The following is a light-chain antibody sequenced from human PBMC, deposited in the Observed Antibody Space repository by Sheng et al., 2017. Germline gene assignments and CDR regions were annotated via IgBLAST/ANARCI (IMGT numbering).Light chain of an antibody. J-gene: IGKJ1*01. CDR3: QQYNYYRT. CDR1: QSISDW. V-gene: IGKV1-5*03. Sequence: DIQMTQSPSTLSASVGDRVTITCRASQSISDWLAWYQQKPGKAPKLLIYKASNLESGVPSRFSGSGSGTEFTLTISSLQPEDFATYFCQQYNYYRTFGQGTTMEVK. CDR2: KAS.